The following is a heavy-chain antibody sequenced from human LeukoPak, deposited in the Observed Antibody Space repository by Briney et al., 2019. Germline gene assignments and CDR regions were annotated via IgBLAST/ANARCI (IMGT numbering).Heavy chain of an antibody. CDR1: GGSISSSSYY. CDR2: IYYSGTT. V-gene: IGHV4-39*01. J-gene: IGHJ4*02. Sequence: SETLSLTCTVSGGSISSSSYYWGWIRPPPGTGQEWIGSIYYSGTTYYNPSPKSRVTISVDTSKNQFSLKLSSVTAADTAVYYCARRRRYDYVWGSHDYWGQGTLVTLSS. D-gene: IGHD3-16*01. CDR3: ARRRRYDYVWGSHDY.